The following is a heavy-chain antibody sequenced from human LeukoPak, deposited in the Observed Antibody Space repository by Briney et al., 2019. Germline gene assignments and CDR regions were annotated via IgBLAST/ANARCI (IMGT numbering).Heavy chain of an antibody. CDR1: GGSISSSSYY. CDR3: ANLDIVVVVAATRGFV. D-gene: IGHD2-15*01. CDR2: IYYSGST. Sequence: SETLSLTCTVSGGSISSSSYYWGWIRQPPGKGLEWIGSIYYSGSTYYNPSLKSRVTISVDTSKNQFSLKLSSVTAADTAVYYCANLDIVVVVAATRGFVWGQGTLVTVSS. V-gene: IGHV4-39*01. J-gene: IGHJ4*02.